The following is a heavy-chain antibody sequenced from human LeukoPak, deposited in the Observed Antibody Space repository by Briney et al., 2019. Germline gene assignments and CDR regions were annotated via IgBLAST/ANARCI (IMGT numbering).Heavy chain of an antibody. CDR2: IYTSGST. J-gene: IGHJ4*02. CDR1: GGSISSGSYY. CDR3: ARDSQHSSSGAHYY. V-gene: IGHV4-61*02. Sequence: PSQTLSLTCTVSGGSISSGSYYWSWIRQPAGKGLEWIGRIYTSGSTNYNPSLKSRVTISVDTSKNQFSLKLSSVTAADTAVYYCARDSQHSSSGAHYYWGQGTLVTVSS. D-gene: IGHD6-6*01.